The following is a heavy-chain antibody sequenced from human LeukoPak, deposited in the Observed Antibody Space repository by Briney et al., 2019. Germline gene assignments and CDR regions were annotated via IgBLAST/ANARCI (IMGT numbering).Heavy chain of an antibody. V-gene: IGHV1-46*01. CDR1: GYTFTSYY. CDR3: ARGPSITMVRGGQWYYYMDV. D-gene: IGHD3-10*01. Sequence: ASVKVSCKASGYTFTSYYIHWVRQAPGQGLEWMGLINPSGGSTNYAQKFQGRVTMTRDTSTSTVYMELSSPRSEDTAVYYCARGPSITMVRGGQWYYYMDVWGKGTTVTISS. J-gene: IGHJ6*03. CDR2: INPSGGST.